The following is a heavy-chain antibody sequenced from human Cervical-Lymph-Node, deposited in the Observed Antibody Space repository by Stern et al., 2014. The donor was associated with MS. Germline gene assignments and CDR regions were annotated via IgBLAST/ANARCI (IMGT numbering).Heavy chain of an antibody. Sequence: VQLVESGAEVKKTGSSVRLSCKASGDTFTYRDLHWVRHAPGQAFEWMGWLIPVSGNTDYAQKFQDRVTITRDASYTTAHMELSSLTSEDTAIYYCVAWSRGMDVWGQGTTVTVSS. CDR2: LIPVSGNT. CDR1: GDTFTYRD. J-gene: IGHJ6*02. D-gene: IGHD2-8*02. V-gene: IGHV1-45*02. CDR3: VAWSRGMDV.